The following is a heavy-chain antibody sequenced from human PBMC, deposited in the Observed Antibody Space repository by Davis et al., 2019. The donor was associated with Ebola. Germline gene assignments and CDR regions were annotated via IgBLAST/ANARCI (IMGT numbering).Heavy chain of an antibody. CDR2: ISYDGSNK. V-gene: IGHV3-30*03. CDR3: ARDSSYRYFDL. J-gene: IGHJ2*01. Sequence: PGGSLRLSCAASGFTFSSYGMPWVRQAPGKGLEWVAVISYDGSNKYYADSVKGRFTISRDNSKNTLYLQMNSLRAEDTAVYYCARDSSYRYFDLWGRGTLVTVSS. CDR1: GFTFSSYG.